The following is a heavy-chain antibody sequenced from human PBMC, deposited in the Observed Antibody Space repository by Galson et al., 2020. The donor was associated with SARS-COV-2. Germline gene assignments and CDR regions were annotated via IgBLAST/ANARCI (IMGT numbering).Heavy chain of an antibody. Sequence: GESLKISCAASGFTFSSYWMSWVRQAPGKGLEWVANIKQDGSEKYYVDSVKGRFTISRDNAKNSLYLQMNSLRAEDTAVYYCARDFYGSGKYYYYYGMDVWGQGTTVTVSS. CDR2: IKQDGSEK. CDR3: ARDFYGSGKYYYYYGMDV. D-gene: IGHD3-10*01. J-gene: IGHJ6*02. V-gene: IGHV3-7*01. CDR1: GFTFSSYW.